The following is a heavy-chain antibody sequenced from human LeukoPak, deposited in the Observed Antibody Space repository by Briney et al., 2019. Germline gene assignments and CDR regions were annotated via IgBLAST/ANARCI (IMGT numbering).Heavy chain of an antibody. CDR2: IYSGGST. J-gene: IGHJ4*02. V-gene: IGHV3-66*01. Sequence: AGGSLRLSCAASGFTVGTNYMSWVRQAPGKGLEWVSVIYSGGSTYYADSVKGRFTISRDNSKNTLYLQMNGLRAEDTAVYYCARAGPIAVAGFDYWGQGTLVTVSS. CDR1: GFTVGTNY. D-gene: IGHD6-19*01. CDR3: ARAGPIAVAGFDY.